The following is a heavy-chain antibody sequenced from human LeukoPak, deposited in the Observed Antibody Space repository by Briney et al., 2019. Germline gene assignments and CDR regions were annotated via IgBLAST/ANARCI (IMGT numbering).Heavy chain of an antibody. CDR2: IYPGDSDT. V-gene: IGHV5-51*01. J-gene: IGHJ6*02. CDR3: ARRSIAAAGISYYGMDV. CDR1: GYSFITYW. Sequence: GESLKISCKGFGYSFITYWIVWVRQVPGKGLECMGIIYPGDSDTRYSPSFQGQVTISADKSISTAYLQWSSLKASDTAMYYCARRSIAAAGISYYGMDVWGQGTTVTVSS. D-gene: IGHD6-13*01.